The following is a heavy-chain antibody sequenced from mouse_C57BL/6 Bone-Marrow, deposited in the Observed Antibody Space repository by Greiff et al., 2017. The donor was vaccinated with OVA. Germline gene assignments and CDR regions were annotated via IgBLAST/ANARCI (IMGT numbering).Heavy chain of an antibody. CDR2: IDPEDGET. CDR3: SFITTVYAMCY. V-gene: IGHV14-2*01. J-gene: IGHJ4*01. D-gene: IGHD1-1*01. CDR1: GFNIKDYS. Sequence: VQLQQSGAELVKPGASVKLSCTASGFNIKDYSMHWVKQRTEQGLEWIGRIDPEDGETKYDQNFQGKATITADKSSNTAYLQLSSLTSEDTAVYYCSFITTVYAMCYWGQGASVTVSS.